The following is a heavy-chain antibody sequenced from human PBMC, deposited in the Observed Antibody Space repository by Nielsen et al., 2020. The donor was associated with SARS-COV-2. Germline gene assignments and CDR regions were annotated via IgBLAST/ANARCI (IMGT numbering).Heavy chain of an antibody. V-gene: IGHV3-7*01. CDR3: ASSWRSGTFDAFDI. Sequence: GESLKISCAASGFTFSSYWMSWVRQAPGKGLEWVANIKQDGSEKYYVDSVKGRFTISRDNAKNSLYLQMNSLRAEDTAVYYCASSWRSGTFDAFDIWGQGTMVTVSS. CDR2: IKQDGSEK. J-gene: IGHJ3*02. CDR1: GFTFSSYW. D-gene: IGHD3-10*01.